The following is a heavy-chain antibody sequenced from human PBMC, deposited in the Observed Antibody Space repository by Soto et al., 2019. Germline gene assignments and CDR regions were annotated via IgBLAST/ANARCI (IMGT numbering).Heavy chain of an antibody. V-gene: IGHV1-8*01. D-gene: IGHD3-3*01. J-gene: IGHJ6*03. Sequence: ASVKVSCKASGYTFTSYDINWVRQATGQGLEWMGWMNPNSGNTGYAQKFQGRVTMTRNTSISTAYMELSSLRSEDTAVYYCARVIIYYDFWSGYSYYYYYMDVWGKGTTVTVSS. CDR2: MNPNSGNT. CDR3: ARVIIYYDFWSGYSYYYYYMDV. CDR1: GYTFTSYD.